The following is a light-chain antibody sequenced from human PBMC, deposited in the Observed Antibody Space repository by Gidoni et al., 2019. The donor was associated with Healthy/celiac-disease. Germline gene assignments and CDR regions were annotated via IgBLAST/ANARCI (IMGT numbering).Light chain of an antibody. Sequence: DIQMTQSPSTLSASVGDRVTITCRASQSISNWLAWYQQKPGKAPKLLIYDASSLQSGVPSRFSGSGSGTEFSLTISSLQPDDFADYYCQQYNSYSLTFGGGTKVEIK. J-gene: IGKJ4*01. CDR3: QQYNSYSLT. CDR2: DAS. V-gene: IGKV1-5*01. CDR1: QSISNW.